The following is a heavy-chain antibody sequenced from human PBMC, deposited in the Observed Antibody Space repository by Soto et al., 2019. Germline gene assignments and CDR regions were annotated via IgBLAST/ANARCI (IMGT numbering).Heavy chain of an antibody. V-gene: IGHV3-48*01. CDR3: ARDLDYGTMIVGLSDAFDI. D-gene: IGHD3-22*01. Sequence: GGSLRLSCAASGFTFSSYSMNWVRQAPGKGLEWVSYISSSSSTIYYADSVKGRFTISRDNAKNTLYLQMNSLRAEDTAVYYCARDLDYGTMIVGLSDAFDIWGQGTMVTVSS. CDR2: ISSSSSTI. CDR1: GFTFSSYS. J-gene: IGHJ3*02.